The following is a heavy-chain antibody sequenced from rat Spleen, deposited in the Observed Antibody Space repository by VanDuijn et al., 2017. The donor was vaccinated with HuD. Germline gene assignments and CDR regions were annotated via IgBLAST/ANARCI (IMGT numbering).Heavy chain of an antibody. Sequence: EVQLQELGPGLVKPSQSLSLTCSVTGYSITSNYWGWIRKFPGNKMEWMGYIDYSGRTSYNPSLKSRISITRDTSKNQFFLQLNSVTTEDTATYYCARYRNSMGLFDYWGQGLMVTVSS. V-gene: IGHV3-1*01. CDR1: GYSITSNY. J-gene: IGHJ2*01. D-gene: IGHD1-7*01. CDR3: ARYRNSMGLFDY. CDR2: IDYSGRT.